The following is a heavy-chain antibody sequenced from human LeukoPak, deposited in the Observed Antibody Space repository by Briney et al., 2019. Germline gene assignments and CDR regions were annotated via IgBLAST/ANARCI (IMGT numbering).Heavy chain of an antibody. Sequence: GGSLRLSCAASGFTFSSYAMHWVRQAPGKGLEWVAVISYDGSNKYYADSVKGRFTIPRDNSKNTLYLQMNSLRAEDTAVYYCARDGRYYYGSGGHFDYWGQGTLVTVSS. CDR3: ARDGRYYYGSGGHFDY. CDR1: GFTFSSYA. V-gene: IGHV3-30-3*01. J-gene: IGHJ4*02. CDR2: ISYDGSNK. D-gene: IGHD3-10*01.